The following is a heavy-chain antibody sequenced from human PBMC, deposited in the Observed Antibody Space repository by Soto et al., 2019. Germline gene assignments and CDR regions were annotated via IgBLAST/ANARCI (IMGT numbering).Heavy chain of an antibody. CDR2: IYYSGST. Sequence: NPSETLSLTCTVSGGSISSYYWGWIRQPPGKGLEWIGYIYYSGSTNYNPSLKSRVTISVDTSKNQFSLKLSSVTAEDTAVYYFAKARAQYYDFWSGYPVDYWGQGTLVTVSS. V-gene: IGHV4-59*12. J-gene: IGHJ4*02. CDR1: GGSISSYY. CDR3: AKARAQYYDFWSGYPVDY. D-gene: IGHD3-3*01.